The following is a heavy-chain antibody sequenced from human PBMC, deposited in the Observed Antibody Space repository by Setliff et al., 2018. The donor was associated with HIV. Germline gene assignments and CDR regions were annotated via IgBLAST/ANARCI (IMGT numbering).Heavy chain of an antibody. J-gene: IGHJ4*02. CDR2: ISGSGIGT. D-gene: IGHD2-2*01. V-gene: IGHV3-23*01. Sequence: PGGSLRLSCAASGFTFSRYAMTWVRQAPGKGLEWVSAISGSGIGTYYPDSVKGRFTISRDNSKNTLFLQMNSLRAEDTAVYYCARELDCSGASCYDLDYWGQGTLVTVSS. CDR3: ARELDCSGASCYDLDY. CDR1: GFTFSRYA.